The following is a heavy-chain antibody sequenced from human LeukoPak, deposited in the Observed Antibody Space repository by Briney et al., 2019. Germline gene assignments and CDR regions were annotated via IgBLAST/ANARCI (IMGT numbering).Heavy chain of an antibody. J-gene: IGHJ5*02. Sequence: SSETLSLTCTVSGGSISSYYWSWIRQPPGKGLEWIGYIYYTGNTNYNPSLKSRVTISVDTSKDQFSLKLSSVTAADTAVYYCARDRLQLQSWGQGTLVTVSS. CDR2: IYYTGNT. D-gene: IGHD1-1*01. CDR1: GGSISSYY. CDR3: ARDRLQLQS. V-gene: IGHV4-59*01.